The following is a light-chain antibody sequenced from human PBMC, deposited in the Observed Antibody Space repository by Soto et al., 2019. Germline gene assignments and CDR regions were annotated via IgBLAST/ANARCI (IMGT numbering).Light chain of an antibody. Sequence: QSVLTHPASVSGSPGQSITISCTGTSSDVGDYDYVSWYKQHTGNAPKLIIHEVSARPSGMYDRFSGSKSGNTASLTISGLQGKAVADYYWSVYGSTPAILGCATKVNVL. CDR2: EVS. J-gene: IGLJ1*01. CDR1: SSDVGDYDY. V-gene: IGLV2-14*03. CDR3: SVYGSTPAI.